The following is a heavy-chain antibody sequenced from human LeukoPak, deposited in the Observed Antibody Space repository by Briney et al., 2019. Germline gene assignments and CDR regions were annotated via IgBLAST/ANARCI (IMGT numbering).Heavy chain of an antibody. V-gene: IGHV4-31*03. CDR3: ARGVEMATIDY. J-gene: IGHJ4*02. D-gene: IGHD5-24*01. Sequence: SQTLSLTCTVSGGSISSGGYYWSWIRQHPGKGLEWIGYIYYSGSTYYNPSLESRVTISVDTSKNQFSLKLSSVTAADTAVYYCARGVEMATIDYWGQGTLVTVSS. CDR1: GGSISSGGYY. CDR2: IYYSGST.